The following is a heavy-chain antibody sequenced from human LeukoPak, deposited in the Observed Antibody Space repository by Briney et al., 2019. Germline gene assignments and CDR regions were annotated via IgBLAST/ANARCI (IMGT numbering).Heavy chain of an antibody. CDR3: ASHLYGYGMDV. D-gene: IGHD4-17*01. CDR2: INHSGST. Sequence: SETLSLTCAVYGGSFSGYYWSWIRQPPGKGLEWIGEINHSGSTNYNPSLKSRVTISVDTSKNQFSLKLSSVTAADTAVYYCASHLYGYGMDVWGQGTTVTVSS. CDR1: GGSFSGYY. V-gene: IGHV4-34*01. J-gene: IGHJ6*02.